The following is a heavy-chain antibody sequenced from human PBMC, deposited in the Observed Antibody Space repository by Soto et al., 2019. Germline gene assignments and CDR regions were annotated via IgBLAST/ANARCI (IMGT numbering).Heavy chain of an antibody. CDR2: ISWNSGSR. CDR3: AKAWDGYNSIDY. V-gene: IGHV3-9*01. Sequence: EVQLVESGGGLVQPGRSLRLSCAASGFTFDDYAMHWVRQAPGKGLEWVSGISWNSGSRGYADSVKGRFTISRDNAKNSLYLQMNSLRAEDTALYYCAKAWDGYNSIDYCGQGTLLTVSS. CDR1: GFTFDDYA. J-gene: IGHJ4*02. D-gene: IGHD5-12*01.